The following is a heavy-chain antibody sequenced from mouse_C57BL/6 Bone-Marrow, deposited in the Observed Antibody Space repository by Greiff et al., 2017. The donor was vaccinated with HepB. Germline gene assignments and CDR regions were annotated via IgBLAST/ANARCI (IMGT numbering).Heavy chain of an antibody. V-gene: IGHV1-64*01. CDR1: GYTFTSYW. CDR2: IHPNSGST. D-gene: IGHD1-1*01. Sequence: VQLQQPGAELVKPGASVKLSCKASGYTFTSYWMHWVKQRPGQGLEWIGMIHPNSGSTNYNEKFKSKATLTVDKSSITAYMQLSSLTSEDSAVYYCARSPHYYGSSYYAMDYWGQGTSVTVSS. CDR3: ARSPHYYGSSYYAMDY. J-gene: IGHJ4*01.